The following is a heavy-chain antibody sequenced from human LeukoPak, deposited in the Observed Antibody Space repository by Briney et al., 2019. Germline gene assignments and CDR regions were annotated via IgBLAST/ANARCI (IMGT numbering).Heavy chain of an antibody. CDR3: ARLNPAHDAFDI. D-gene: IGHD1-14*01. Sequence: ASVKVSCKASGYTFTTYAMNWVRQAPGQGLEWMGWINTNTGNPTYAQGFRGHFVFSLDTSVGTAYLQISSLKAADTAVYYCARLNPAHDAFDIWGQGTMVTVSS. CDR2: INTNTGNP. V-gene: IGHV7-4-1*02. CDR1: GYTFTTYA. J-gene: IGHJ3*02.